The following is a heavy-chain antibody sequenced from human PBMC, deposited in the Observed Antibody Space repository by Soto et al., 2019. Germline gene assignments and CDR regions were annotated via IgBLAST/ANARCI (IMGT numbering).Heavy chain of an antibody. D-gene: IGHD6-6*01. V-gene: IGHV4-4*02. Sequence: QVQLQESGPGLVKPSGTLSLTCAVSSGSSSSSNWWSWVRQPPGKGLAWIGGIYHSGSTNYNPSLKSRVTISVDKSKNQFSLKLSSVTAADTAVYYCARGRSGSSGHSNWFDPWGQGTLVTVSS. CDR3: ARGRSGSSGHSNWFDP. CDR1: SGSSSSSNW. CDR2: IYHSGST. J-gene: IGHJ5*02.